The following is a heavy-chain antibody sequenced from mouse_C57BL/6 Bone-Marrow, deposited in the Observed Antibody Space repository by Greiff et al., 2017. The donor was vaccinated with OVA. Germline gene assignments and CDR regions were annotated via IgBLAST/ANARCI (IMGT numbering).Heavy chain of an antibody. J-gene: IGHJ4*01. V-gene: IGHV3-1*01. CDR2: ISYSGST. D-gene: IGHD6-1*01. Sequence: VQLKESGPGMVKPSQSLSLTCTVTGYSITSGYDWHWIRHFPGNKLEWMGYISYSGSTNYNPSLKSRISITHDTSKNHFFLKLNSVTTEDTATYYCARADSPYAMDYWGQGTSVTVSS. CDR3: ARADSPYAMDY. CDR1: GYSITSGYD.